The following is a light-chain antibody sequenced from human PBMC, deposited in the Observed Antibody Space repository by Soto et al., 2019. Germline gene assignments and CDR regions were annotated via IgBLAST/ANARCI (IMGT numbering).Light chain of an antibody. V-gene: IGKV3-20*01. CDR2: GAS. CDR1: QSVSSSY. CDR3: QPYGSSLFT. J-gene: IGKJ3*01. Sequence: EIVLTQSPGTLSLSPGERATLSCRASQSVSSSYLAWYQQEPGQAPRLLIYGASSRATGIPDRFSGSGSGTDFTLTISRLEPEDFEVYYCQPYGSSLFTFGPGTKVDIK.